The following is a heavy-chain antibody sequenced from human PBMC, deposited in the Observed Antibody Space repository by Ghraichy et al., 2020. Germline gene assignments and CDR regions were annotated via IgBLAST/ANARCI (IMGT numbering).Heavy chain of an antibody. D-gene: IGHD1-20*01. CDR1: GGSISSGGYS. CDR3: ARVEARGPVNWKPYYYYDGRDV. CDR2: IYHSGST. J-gene: IGHJ6*02. V-gene: IGHV4-30-2*01. Sequence: SETLSLTCAVSGGSISSGGYSWSWIRQPPGKGLEWIGYIYHSGSTYYNPSLKSRVTISVDRSKNQFSLKLSSVTAADTTVYYCARVEARGPVNWKPYYYYDGRDVWGQGTTVTVSS.